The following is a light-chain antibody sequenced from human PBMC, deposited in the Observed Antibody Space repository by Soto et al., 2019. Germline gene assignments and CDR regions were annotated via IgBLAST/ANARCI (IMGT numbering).Light chain of an antibody. CDR2: GAS. J-gene: IGKJ5*01. CDR1: QSVSNN. V-gene: IGKV3-15*01. CDR3: QQYNNWPPIT. Sequence: EIVMTQSPATLSVSPGERATLSCRASQSVSNNLAWYQQKPGQAPRLLIYGASTRATGIPARFSGRGSGTEFNLSISSLQSEDVAVYHCQQYNNWPPITFGQGTRLEIK.